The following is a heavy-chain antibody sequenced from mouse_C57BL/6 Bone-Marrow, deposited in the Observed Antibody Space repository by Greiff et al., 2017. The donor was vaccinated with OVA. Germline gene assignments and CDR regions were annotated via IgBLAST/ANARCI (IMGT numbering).Heavy chain of an antibody. J-gene: IGHJ2*01. CDR1: GFTFSDYG. CDR2: ISSGSSTI. Sequence: EVKLVESGGGLVKPGGSLKLSCAASGFTFSDYGMHWVRQAPEKGLEWVAYISSGSSTIYSADTVKGRFTISRDNAKNTLFLQMTSLRSEDTAMYYCAIYDLPDYWGQGTTLTVSS. V-gene: IGHV5-17*01. D-gene: IGHD2-3*01. CDR3: AIYDLPDY.